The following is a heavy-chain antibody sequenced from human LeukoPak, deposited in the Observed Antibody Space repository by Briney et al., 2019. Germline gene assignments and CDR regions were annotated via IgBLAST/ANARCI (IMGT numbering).Heavy chain of an antibody. CDR1: GGTFSSYA. CDR3: ARDAPYYYGSGSLVY. D-gene: IGHD3-10*01. CDR2: IIPILGIA. J-gene: IGHJ4*02. V-gene: IGHV1-69*04. Sequence: SVKVSCKASGGTFSSYAISWVRQAPGQGLEWMGRIIPILGIANYAQKFQGRVTITADKSTSTAYMELSSLRSEDTAVYYCARDAPYYYGSGSLVYWGQGTLVTVSS.